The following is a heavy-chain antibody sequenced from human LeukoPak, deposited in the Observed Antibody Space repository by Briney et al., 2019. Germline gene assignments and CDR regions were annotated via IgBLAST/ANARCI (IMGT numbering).Heavy chain of an antibody. D-gene: IGHD3-22*01. CDR2: IYTSGST. V-gene: IGHV4-4*07. Sequence: KPSETLSLTCTVSGGSISSYYWSWIRQPAGKGLEWIGRIYTSGSTNYNPSLKSRVTISVDTSKNQFSLKLSSVTAADTAVYYCAMEGYYDSSAMSSIWGQGTMVTVSS. CDR1: GGSISSYY. CDR3: AMEGYYDSSAMSSI. J-gene: IGHJ3*02.